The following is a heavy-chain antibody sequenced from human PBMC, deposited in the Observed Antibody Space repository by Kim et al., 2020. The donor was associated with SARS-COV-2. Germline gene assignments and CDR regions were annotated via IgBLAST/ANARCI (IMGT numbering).Heavy chain of an antibody. CDR1: GFTVSSNY. Sequence: GGSLRLSCAASGFTVSSNYMSWVRQAPGKGLEWVSVIYSGGSTYYADSVKGRFTISRDNSKNTLYLQMNSLRAEDTAVYYCARDGGDRILDWYFDLWGRGTLVTVSS. V-gene: IGHV3-66*02. CDR3: ARDGGDRILDWYFDL. D-gene: IGHD2-21*02. J-gene: IGHJ2*01. CDR2: IYSGGST.